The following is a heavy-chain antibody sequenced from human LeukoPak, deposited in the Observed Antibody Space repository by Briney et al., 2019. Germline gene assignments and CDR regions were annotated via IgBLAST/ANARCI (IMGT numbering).Heavy chain of an antibody. J-gene: IGHJ4*02. Sequence: GESLKISCKGSGYSFTSYWISWVRQMPGNGLEWIGRIDPSDSYTNYRPSFQGHVTISADKSISTAYLQWCSLRASDTAMYYCARSPKYCSGTSCSVSYWGQGTLVTVSS. CDR1: GYSFTSYW. CDR3: ARSPKYCSGTSCSVSY. V-gene: IGHV5-10-1*01. D-gene: IGHD2-2*01. CDR2: IDPSDSYT.